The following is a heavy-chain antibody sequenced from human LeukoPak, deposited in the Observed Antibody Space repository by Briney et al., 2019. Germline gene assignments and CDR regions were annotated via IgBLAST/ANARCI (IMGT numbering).Heavy chain of an antibody. Sequence: GGSLRLSCAASGFTFSSYGMHWVRQAPGKGLEWVAVIWYDGSNKYYADSVKGRFTISRDNSKNTLYLQMNSLRAEDTAVYYCARDGSLEFYYYGMDVWGQGTTVTVSS. V-gene: IGHV3-33*01. CDR2: IWYDGSNK. D-gene: IGHD1-26*01. CDR1: GFTFSSYG. CDR3: ARDGSLEFYYYGMDV. J-gene: IGHJ6*02.